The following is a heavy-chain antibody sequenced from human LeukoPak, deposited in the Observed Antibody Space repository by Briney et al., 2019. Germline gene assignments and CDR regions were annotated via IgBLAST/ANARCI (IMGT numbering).Heavy chain of an antibody. CDR2: IYHSGST. CDR1: GYSISSGYY. J-gene: IGHJ3*02. D-gene: IGHD4-23*01. V-gene: IGHV4-38-2*01. CDR3: ARVDCRGNFHNDAFDI. Sequence: PSETLSLTCAVSGYSISSGYYWGWIRQPPGKGLEWIGSIYHSGSTYYNPSLKSRVTISVDTSKNHFSLKLSSVTAADTAVYYCARVDCRGNFHNDAFDIWGQGTMVTVSS.